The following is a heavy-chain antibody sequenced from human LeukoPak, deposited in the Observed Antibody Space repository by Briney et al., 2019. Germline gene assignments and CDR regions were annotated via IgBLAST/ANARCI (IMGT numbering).Heavy chain of an antibody. Sequence: GGSLRLSCSASGFIFTSYPMHWVRQAPGKGLEYVAVVNNNGGTTYYADSVKGRFTISRDNSKNTLCLQMSSLRPEDTAVYYCVRGWRNMDVWGQGTTVTVSS. CDR3: VRGWRNMDV. CDR1: GFIFTSYP. J-gene: IGHJ6*02. V-gene: IGHV3-64D*06. D-gene: IGHD5-24*01. CDR2: VNNNGGTT.